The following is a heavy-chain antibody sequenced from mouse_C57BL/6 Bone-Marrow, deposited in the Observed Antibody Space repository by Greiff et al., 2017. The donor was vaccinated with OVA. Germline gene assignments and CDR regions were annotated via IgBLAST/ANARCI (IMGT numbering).Heavy chain of an antibody. V-gene: IGHV1-19*01. CDR2: INPYNGGT. CDR3: ARYYYGSSPSYFDY. CDR1: GYTFTDYY. J-gene: IGHJ2*01. D-gene: IGHD1-1*01. Sequence: VQLQQSGPVLVKPGASVKMSCKASGYTFTDYYMNWVKQSHGKSLEWIGVINPYNGGTSYNQKFKGKATLTVDKSSSTAYMELNSLTSEDSAVYYCARYYYGSSPSYFDYWGQGTTLTVSS.